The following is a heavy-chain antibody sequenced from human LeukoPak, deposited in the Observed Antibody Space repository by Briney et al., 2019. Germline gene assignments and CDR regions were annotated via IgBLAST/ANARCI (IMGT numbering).Heavy chain of an antibody. CDR1: GFTFSSYA. D-gene: IGHD6-13*01. Sequence: PGGSLRLSCAASGFTFSSYAMHWVRQAPGKGLEWVAVISCDGSNKYYADSVKGRFTISRDNSKNTLYLQMNSLRAEDTAVYYCARDRTGSSSWYYFDYWGQGTLVTVSS. CDR2: ISCDGSNK. V-gene: IGHV3-30*04. J-gene: IGHJ4*02. CDR3: ARDRTGSSSWYYFDY.